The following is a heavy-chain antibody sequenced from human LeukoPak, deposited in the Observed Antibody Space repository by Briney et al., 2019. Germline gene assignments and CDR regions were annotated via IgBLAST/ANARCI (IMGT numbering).Heavy chain of an antibody. D-gene: IGHD3-22*01. Sequence: ASVKVSCKASGYTFTGYYMHWVRQAPGQGLEWMGWINPNSGGTNYAQKFQGRVTMTRDTSISTAYMELSRLRSDDTAVYYCARDPTLYYYDSSGPGYAFDIWGQGTMVTVSS. CDR1: GYTFTGYY. CDR2: INPNSGGT. J-gene: IGHJ3*02. V-gene: IGHV1-2*02. CDR3: ARDPTLYYYDSSGPGYAFDI.